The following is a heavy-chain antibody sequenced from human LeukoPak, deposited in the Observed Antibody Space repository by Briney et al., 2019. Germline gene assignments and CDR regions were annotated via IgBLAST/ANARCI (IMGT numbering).Heavy chain of an antibody. CDR2: ISSNGGST. CDR1: GFTFSSYA. D-gene: IGHD3-3*01. CDR3: ARDFGQRRDFYYYGLDV. Sequence: GGSLRLSCAASGFTFSSYAMHWVRQAPGKGLEYVSAISSNGGSTYYANSVKGRFTISRDNSKNTLYLQMGSLRAEDTALYYCARDFGQRRDFYYYGLDVWGQGTTVTVSS. V-gene: IGHV3-64*01. J-gene: IGHJ6*02.